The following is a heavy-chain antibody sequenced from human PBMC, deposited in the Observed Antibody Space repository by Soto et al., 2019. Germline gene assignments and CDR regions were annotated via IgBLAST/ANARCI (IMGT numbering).Heavy chain of an antibody. CDR3: ATGIAAANWFVP. D-gene: IGHD6-13*01. CDR2: INAGNGNT. J-gene: IGHJ5*02. CDR1: GYTFTRYA. V-gene: IGHV1-3*01. Sequence: QVRLVQCGAEAKKPGASVKVSCKASGYTFTRYAMHWVRQAPGQRLEWMGWINAGNGNTKYSQKYQGRVTITRDTSASTAYMELSSLRSEDTAVYYCATGIAAANWFVPWGQGTLVTVS.